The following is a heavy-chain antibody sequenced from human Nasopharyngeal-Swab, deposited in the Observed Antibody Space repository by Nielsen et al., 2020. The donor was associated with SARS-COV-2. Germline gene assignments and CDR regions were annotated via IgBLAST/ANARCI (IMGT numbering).Heavy chain of an antibody. V-gene: IGHV4-4*02. CDR3: ARAGYFWGNYHDYAFDL. CDR1: GDSISGINW. D-gene: IGHD3-16*01. Sequence: SCAVSGDSISGINWWSWVRQSPGQGLEWIGEIHHSGPTNYNPSLKSRVSISVDASKGRLSLTLTSVTAADTAIYYCARAGYFWGNYHDYAFDLWAQGTVITVSS. CDR2: IHHSGPT. J-gene: IGHJ3*01.